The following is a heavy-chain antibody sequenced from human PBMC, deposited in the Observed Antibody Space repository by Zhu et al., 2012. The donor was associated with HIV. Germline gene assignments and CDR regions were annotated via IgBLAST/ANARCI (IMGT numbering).Heavy chain of an antibody. CDR2: IYYSGST. CDR3: ARRVRGPPHWYFDL. Sequence: QVQLQESGPGLVKPSETLSLTCTVSGGSISSSSYYWGWIRQPPGKGLEWIGSIYYSGSTYYNPSLKSRVTISVDTSKNQFSLKLSSVTAADTAVYYCARRVRGPPHWYFDLWGLAPWSLSPQ. V-gene: IGHV4-39*07. CDR1: GGSISSSSYY. J-gene: IGHJ2*01. D-gene: IGHD2-21*01.